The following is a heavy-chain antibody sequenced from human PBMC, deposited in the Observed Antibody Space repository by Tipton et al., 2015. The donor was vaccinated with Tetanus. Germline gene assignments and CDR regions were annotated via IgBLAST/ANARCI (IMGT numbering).Heavy chain of an antibody. CDR3: ARDGITMTSYYYYGMDV. J-gene: IGHJ6*02. Sequence: SLRLSCAASGFTFDNYALHWVRQAPGKGLQWLAVIWYDGSNQYYEESMKGRFTISRDNAKNTIFLQMNSLRAEDTAVYYCARDGITMTSYYYYGMDVWGQGTTVTVSS. CDR2: IWYDGSNQ. V-gene: IGHV3-33*01. D-gene: IGHD3-22*01. CDR1: GFTFDNYA.